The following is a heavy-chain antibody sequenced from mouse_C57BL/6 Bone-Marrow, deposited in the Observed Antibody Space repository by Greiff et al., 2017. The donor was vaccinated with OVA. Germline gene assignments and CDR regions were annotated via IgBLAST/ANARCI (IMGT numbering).Heavy chain of an antibody. D-gene: IGHD2-3*01. CDR3: ARVDGPWFAY. Sequence: EVQRVESGPELVKPGASVKMSCKASGYTFTDYNMHWVKQSHGKSLEWIGYINPNNGGTSYNQKFKGKATLTVNKSSSTAYMELRSLTSEDSAVYYCARVDGPWFAYWGQGTLVTVSA. J-gene: IGHJ3*01. CDR2: INPNNGGT. V-gene: IGHV1-22*01. CDR1: GYTFTDYN.